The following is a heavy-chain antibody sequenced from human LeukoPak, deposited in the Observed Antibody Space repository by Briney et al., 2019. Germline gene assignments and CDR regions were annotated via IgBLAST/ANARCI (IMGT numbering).Heavy chain of an antibody. V-gene: IGHV3-74*01. Sequence: GESLKISCKGSGHSFTSYWIGWVRQAPGKGLVWVSRINTDGSSPTYAASVEGRFTISRDNAKNTLYLQMNSLTAEDTAVYYCVTQGNWTWGQGTLVTVSS. J-gene: IGHJ4*02. CDR2: INTDGSSP. CDR3: VTQGNWT. D-gene: IGHD1-1*01. CDR1: GHSFTSYW.